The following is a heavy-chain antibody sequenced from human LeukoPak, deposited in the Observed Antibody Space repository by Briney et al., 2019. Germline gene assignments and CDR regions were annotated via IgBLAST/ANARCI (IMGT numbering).Heavy chain of an antibody. J-gene: IGHJ2*01. V-gene: IGHV1-2*02. Sequence: ASVKVSCKASGYTFTGYYMHWVRPAPGQGLEWMGWINPNSGGTNYAQKFQGRVTMPRHTSISTVYMDLRRLRSDDTGVYYCARELGTTGTTLHWYFDLWARGT. CDR1: GYTFTGYY. CDR3: ARELGTTGTTLHWYFDL. D-gene: IGHD1-1*01. CDR2: INPNSGGT.